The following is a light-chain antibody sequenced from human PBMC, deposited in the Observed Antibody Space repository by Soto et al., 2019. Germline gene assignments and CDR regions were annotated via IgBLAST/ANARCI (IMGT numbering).Light chain of an antibody. CDR3: QSYDRSLLHVV. CDR1: SSNIGAGFD. J-gene: IGLJ2*01. CDR2: DNN. Sequence: QSVLTQPPSVSGAPGQRVTISCTGSSSNIGAGFDVHWYQQLRGTAPKLLIYDNNNRPSGVPDRFSGSKSGTSAALAITRIQAEDEADYYCQSYDRSLLHVVFGGWTKRTVL. V-gene: IGLV1-40*01.